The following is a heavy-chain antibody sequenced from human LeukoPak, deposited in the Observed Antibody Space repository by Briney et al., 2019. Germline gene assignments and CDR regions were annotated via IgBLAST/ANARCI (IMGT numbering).Heavy chain of an antibody. CDR2: ISYDGSNK. Sequence: GGSLRLSCAASGFTFSNYAMYWVRQTPGKGLQWVALISYDGSNKYSADSVKGRFTISRDNSRNTLYLQMNSLRAEDTAVYYCAKDRAYAPGSFDIWGQGTMVTVSS. CDR3: AKDRAYAPGSFDI. CDR1: GFTFSNYA. V-gene: IGHV3-30*04. J-gene: IGHJ3*02. D-gene: IGHD2-2*01.